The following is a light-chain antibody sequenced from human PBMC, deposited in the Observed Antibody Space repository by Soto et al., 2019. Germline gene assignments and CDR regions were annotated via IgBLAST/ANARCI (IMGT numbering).Light chain of an antibody. V-gene: IGKV3-15*01. Sequence: EIVVTQSPATLSVSPGERVTLSCRASQSVGNNFAWYQQKPGQAPRLLIFATSTRATGVPARFSGSGSGTEFTLPLSSLPSEDFGVYYRQQDCDLPLTFRGGAKVEIE. J-gene: IGKJ4*01. CDR3: QQDCDLPLT. CDR1: QSVGNN. CDR2: ATS.